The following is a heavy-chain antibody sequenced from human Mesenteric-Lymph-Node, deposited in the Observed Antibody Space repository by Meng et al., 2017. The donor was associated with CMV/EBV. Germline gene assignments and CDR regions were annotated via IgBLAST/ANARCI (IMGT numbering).Heavy chain of an antibody. CDR3: AKDRIAVAGPWYFDY. D-gene: IGHD6-19*01. V-gene: IGHV3-30*02. CDR1: GFTFSSYG. J-gene: IGHJ4*02. CDR2: IRYDGSNK. Sequence: GESLKISCAASGFTFSSYGMHWVRQAPGKGLEWVAFIRYDGSNKYYADSVKGRFTISRDNSKNKLYLQMNSLRAEDTAVYYCAKDRIAVAGPWYFDYWGQGTLVTVSS.